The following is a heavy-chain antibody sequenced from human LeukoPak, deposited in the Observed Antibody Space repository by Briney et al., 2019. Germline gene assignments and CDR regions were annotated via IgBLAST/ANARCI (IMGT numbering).Heavy chain of an antibody. CDR3: VRGYSFGPYGMDV. CDR1: GFTFSSYA. J-gene: IGHJ6*02. D-gene: IGHD2-15*01. Sequence: GGSLRLSCAASGFTFSSYAMSWVRQAPGKGLEWVSAISGSGGSTYYADSVKGRFTISRDNSKNTLYLQMNSLRAEDTAVYFCVRGYSFGPYGMDVWGQGTTVTVSS. V-gene: IGHV3-23*01. CDR2: ISGSGGST.